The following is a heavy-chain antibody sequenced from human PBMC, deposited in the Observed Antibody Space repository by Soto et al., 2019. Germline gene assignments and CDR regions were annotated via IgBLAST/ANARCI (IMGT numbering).Heavy chain of an antibody. CDR1: GYTFTSYD. V-gene: IGHV1-8*01. D-gene: IGHD2-15*01. Sequence: QVQLVQSGAEVKKPGASVKVSCKASGYTFTSYDINWVRQAPGQGPAWMGWMNPNSGNTGYAQKFQGRVSMTRDTSISTAYMELTSLRSEDTAVYYCACYCAGGSCYNYWGQGTLVTVSP. CDR3: ACYCAGGSCYNY. CDR2: MNPNSGNT. J-gene: IGHJ4*02.